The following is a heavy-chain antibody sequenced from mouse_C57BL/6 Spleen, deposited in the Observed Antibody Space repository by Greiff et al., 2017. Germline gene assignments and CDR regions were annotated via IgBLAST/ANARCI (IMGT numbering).Heavy chain of an antibody. CDR1: GYTFTSYW. V-gene: IGHV1-61*01. CDR2: IYPSDSET. J-gene: IGHJ2*01. Sequence: QVQLQQPGAELVRPGSSVKLSCKASGYTFTSYWMDWVKQRPGQGLEWIGNIYPSDSETNYNQKFKDKATLTVDKSSSTAYMQLSSLTSEDSAVYYCARRTTVVALDYWGQGTTLTVSS. CDR3: ARRTTVVALDY. D-gene: IGHD1-1*01.